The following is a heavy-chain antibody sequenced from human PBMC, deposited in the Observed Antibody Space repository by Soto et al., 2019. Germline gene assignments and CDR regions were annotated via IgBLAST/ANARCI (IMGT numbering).Heavy chain of an antibody. Sequence: GXSLRLACAASGFTLSIYWMSWVRQAPGKGLEWVAIIKQDGSEEYYVDSVKGRFTIFRDNAKNSLFLQMNSLRAADTAVYYCARGTNLMDYWGQGTLVTISS. CDR3: ARGTNLMDY. D-gene: IGHD1-1*01. V-gene: IGHV3-7*01. CDR1: GFTLSIYW. CDR2: IKQDGSEE. J-gene: IGHJ4*02.